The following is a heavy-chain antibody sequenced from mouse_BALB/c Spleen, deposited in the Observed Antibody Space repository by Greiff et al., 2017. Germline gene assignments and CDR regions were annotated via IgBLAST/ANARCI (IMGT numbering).Heavy chain of an antibody. Sequence: QVQLQQSGAELVRPGTSVKISCKASGYTFTNYWLGWVKQRPGHGLEWIGDIYPGGGYTNYNEKFKGKATLTADTSSSTAYMQLSSLTSEDSAVYFCARHYGNAWFAYWGQGTLVTVSA. CDR2: IYPGGGYT. D-gene: IGHD2-1*01. V-gene: IGHV1-63*02. CDR1: GYTFTNYW. J-gene: IGHJ3*01. CDR3: ARHYGNAWFAY.